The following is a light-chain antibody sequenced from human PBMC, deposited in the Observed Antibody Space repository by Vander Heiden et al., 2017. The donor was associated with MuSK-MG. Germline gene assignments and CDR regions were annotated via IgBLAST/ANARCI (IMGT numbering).Light chain of an antibody. CDR1: QSVSSN. V-gene: IGKV3-15*01. CDR3: QQDNNCPLT. J-gene: IGKJ1*01. CDR2: GAS. Sequence: EIVMTQLPATLSVSPGERATLSCRASQSVSSNLAWYQQKPGQAPRLLIYGASTRATGIPARFSGSGSGTEFTLTISSLQSEDFAVYYCQQDNNCPLTFGQGTKVEIK.